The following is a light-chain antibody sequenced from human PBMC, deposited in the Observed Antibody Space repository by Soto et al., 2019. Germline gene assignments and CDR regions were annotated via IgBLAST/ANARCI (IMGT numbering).Light chain of an antibody. V-gene: IGLV4-69*01. CDR2: LSSDGSH. CDR3: QTWASGIRV. J-gene: IGLJ3*02. Sequence: QSVLTQSPSASASLGASVKLTCTLSSGHSSYAVAWHQQQPEKSPRYLMNLSSDGSHTKGDGIPDRFSGSSSRAERYLTISSLHSEDGADYYCQTWASGIRVFGGGTQLTVL. CDR1: SGHSSYA.